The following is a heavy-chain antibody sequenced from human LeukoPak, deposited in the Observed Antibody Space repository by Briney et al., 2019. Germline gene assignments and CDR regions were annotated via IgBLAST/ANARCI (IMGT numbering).Heavy chain of an antibody. D-gene: IGHD2-8*01. CDR3: ARHHPNLSSANWFDP. CDR1: GGSISSSSYY. V-gene: IGHV4-39*01. Sequence: PSETLSLTCTVSGGSISSSSYYWGWIRQPPGKGLEWIGSIYYSGSTYYNPSLKSRVTISVDTSKNQFSLKLSSVTAADTAVYYCARHHPNLSSANWFDPWGQGTLVTVSS. CDR2: IYYSGST. J-gene: IGHJ5*02.